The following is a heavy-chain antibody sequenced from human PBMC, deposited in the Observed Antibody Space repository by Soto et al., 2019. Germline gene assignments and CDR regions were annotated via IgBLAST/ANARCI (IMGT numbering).Heavy chain of an antibody. D-gene: IGHD3-3*01. CDR3: ARGRFLEWLLYQPRYYYYGMDV. Sequence: GGSLRLSCAASGFTVSSNYMSWVRQAPGKGLEWVSVIYSGGSTYYADSVKGRFTISRDNSKNTLYLQMNSLRAEDTAVYYCARGRFLEWLLYQPRYYYYGMDVWGQGTTVTVSS. J-gene: IGHJ6*02. CDR2: IYSGGST. CDR1: GFTVSSNY. V-gene: IGHV3-53*01.